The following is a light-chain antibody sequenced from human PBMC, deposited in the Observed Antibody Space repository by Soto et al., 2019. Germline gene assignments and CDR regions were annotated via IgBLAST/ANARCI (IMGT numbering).Light chain of an antibody. V-gene: IGLV1-40*01. CDR3: QSYDRTLTGYV. J-gene: IGLJ1*01. CDR1: SSNIGAGYD. CDR2: GNS. Sequence: QSVLTQPPSVSGAPGQRVTISCTGSSSNIGAGYDVHWYQQLPGTAPKLLIYGNSNRPSGVPDRFSGSKSGTSASPAITGLQAEDQADYYCQSYDRTLTGYVFGTGTKFTVL.